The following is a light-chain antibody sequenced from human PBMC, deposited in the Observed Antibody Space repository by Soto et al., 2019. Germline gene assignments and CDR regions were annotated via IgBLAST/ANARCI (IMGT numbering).Light chain of an antibody. CDR3: TSYSVTGTHYV. Sequence: VLTQPASVSGSPGQSITISCTGTSSDIGGYKFVSWFQQHPGKVPKLIIYEVSNRPSGVSDRFSGAKSGKTASLTISGLQADDEAEYYCTSYSVTGTHYVFGSGTKVTVL. CDR1: SSDIGGYKF. J-gene: IGLJ1*01. CDR2: EVS. V-gene: IGLV2-14*01.